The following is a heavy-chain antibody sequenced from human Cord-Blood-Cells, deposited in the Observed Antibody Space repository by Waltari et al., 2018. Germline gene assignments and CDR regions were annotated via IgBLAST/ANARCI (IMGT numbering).Heavy chain of an antibody. CDR2: INHSGST. J-gene: IGHJ6*03. CDR3: ARGEIRDIVVVPAAMGYMDV. CDR1: GGSFSGYY. D-gene: IGHD2-2*01. Sequence: QVQLQQWGAGLLKPSETLSLTCAVYGGSFSGYYWSWIRQPPGTGLEWIGEINHSGSTNYNPSLKSRVTISVDTSKNQFSLKLSSVTAADTAVYYCARGEIRDIVVVPAAMGYMDVWGKGTTVTVSS. V-gene: IGHV4-34*01.